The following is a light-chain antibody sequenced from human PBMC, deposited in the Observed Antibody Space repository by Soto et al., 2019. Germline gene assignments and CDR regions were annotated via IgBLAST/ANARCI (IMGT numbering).Light chain of an antibody. J-gene: IGKJ2*01. V-gene: IGKV1-5*03. Sequence: DIQMTQSPSTLSASVGDRVTITCRASQSISSWLAWYQQKPGKAPKLLIYKASSLESGVPSRFSGSGSGTEFTLTTSSLQPDDFATYDCQQDNSYSAMYTFGQGTKLESK. CDR2: KAS. CDR3: QQDNSYSAMYT. CDR1: QSISSW.